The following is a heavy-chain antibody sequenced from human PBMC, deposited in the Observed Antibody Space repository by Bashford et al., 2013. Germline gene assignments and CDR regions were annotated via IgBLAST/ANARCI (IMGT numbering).Heavy chain of an antibody. D-gene: IGHD5-18*01. CDR2: SSWNSGSI. CDR1: GFSFSDYN. J-gene: IGHJ6*02. CDR3: AKDRGYNYGLYYYGMDV. Sequence: GGSLRLSCAASGFSFSDYNMHWVRQAPGKGLEWISSSSWNSGSIAYADSVKGRFTVSRDNAKNSLYLQMNSLRAEDTALYYCAKDRGYNYGLYYYGMDVWGRRDHGHRLL. V-gene: IGHV3-9*01.